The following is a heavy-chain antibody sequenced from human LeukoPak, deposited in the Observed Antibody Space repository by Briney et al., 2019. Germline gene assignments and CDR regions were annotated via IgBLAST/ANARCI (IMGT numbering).Heavy chain of an antibody. V-gene: IGHV4-34*01. CDR3: ARVRHDPLKYGYYMDV. Sequence: PSETLSLTCAVYGGSFSGVYWTWVRQTPAHRLEWMGEINQTVSTNYNPSLTDYNPSLKPRVTLSVDSSKSQSSLKVNSVTAADTGIYSCARVRHDPLKYGYYMDVSGTGPPAAVSS. D-gene: IGHD2-2*01. CDR1: GGSFSGVY. J-gene: IGHJ6*03. CDR2: INQTVST.